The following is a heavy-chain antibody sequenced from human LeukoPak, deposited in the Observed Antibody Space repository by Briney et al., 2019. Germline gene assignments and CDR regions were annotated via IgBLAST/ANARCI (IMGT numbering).Heavy chain of an antibody. CDR1: GYTFTDNY. CDR2: INPNSGVT. Sequence: ASVKVSCKASGYTFTDNYIHWVRQAPGQGLEWMGWINPNSGVTNYSQSFQGRVTMTRDTSISTAYMELGNLRSDATAVDYCARGASWNYLLVDAYWGQGTLVTVSS. D-gene: IGHD1-7*01. J-gene: IGHJ4*02. CDR3: ARGASWNYLLVDAY. V-gene: IGHV1-2*02.